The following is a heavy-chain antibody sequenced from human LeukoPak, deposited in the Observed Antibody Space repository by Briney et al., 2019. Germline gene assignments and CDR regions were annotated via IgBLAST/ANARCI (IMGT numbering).Heavy chain of an antibody. Sequence: GGSLRLSCAASGFTLSSYGMHWVRQAPGKGLEWVAFIRYDGSIIYYTDSVKGRFTISRDNSKNMLYLQMYSLRAEDTALYYCRKALRTGMFRGVIDYWGQGTPVTVSS. CDR2: IRYDGSII. V-gene: IGHV3-30*02. CDR3: RKALRTGMFRGVIDY. D-gene: IGHD3-10*01. J-gene: IGHJ4*02. CDR1: GFTLSSYG.